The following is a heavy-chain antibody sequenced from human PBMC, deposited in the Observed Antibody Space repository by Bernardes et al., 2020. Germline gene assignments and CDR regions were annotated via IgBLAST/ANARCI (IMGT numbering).Heavy chain of an antibody. CDR2: ISYSGTT. CDR1: GGSISSYY. CDR3: AGVFAFGDSSPASLDY. D-gene: IGHD6-13*01. V-gene: IGHV4-59*01. Sequence: SETLSLTCTVPGGSISSYYWSWIRQPPGKGLEWIGYISYSGTTNYNPSLKSRVTISVDTSKNQSSLKLSSVTAADTAVYYCAGVFAFGDSSPASLDYWGQGTLVTVSS. J-gene: IGHJ4*02.